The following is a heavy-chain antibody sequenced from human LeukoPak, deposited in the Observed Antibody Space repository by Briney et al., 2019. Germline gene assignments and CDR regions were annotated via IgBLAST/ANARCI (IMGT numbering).Heavy chain of an antibody. CDR1: GFTFSSYE. CDR3: AKVPYSGSYFGWYFDY. CDR2: ISGSGGST. J-gene: IGHJ4*02. Sequence: GGSLRLSCAASGFTFSSYEMNWVRQAPGKGLEWVSAISGSGGSTYYADSVKGRFTISRDNSKNTLYLQMNSLRAEDTAVYYCAKVPYSGSYFGWYFDYWGQGTLVTVSS. D-gene: IGHD1-26*01. V-gene: IGHV3-23*01.